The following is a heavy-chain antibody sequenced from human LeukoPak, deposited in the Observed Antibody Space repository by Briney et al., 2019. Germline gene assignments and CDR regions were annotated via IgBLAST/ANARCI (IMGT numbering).Heavy chain of an antibody. Sequence: GGSLRLSCAASGFTFSSYWMSWVRQAPGKGLEWVANIKQDGSEKYYVDSVKGRFTISRDNAKNSLYLQMNSLRAEDTAVYYCARDHPPGSGSDFDYRGQGTLVTVSS. CDR3: ARDHPPGSGSDFDY. J-gene: IGHJ4*02. CDR2: IKQDGSEK. D-gene: IGHD3-10*01. CDR1: GFTFSSYW. V-gene: IGHV3-7*01.